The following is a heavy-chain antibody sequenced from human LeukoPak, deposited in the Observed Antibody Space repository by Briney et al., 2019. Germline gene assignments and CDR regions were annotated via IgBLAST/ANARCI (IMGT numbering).Heavy chain of an antibody. J-gene: IGHJ4*02. D-gene: IGHD6-19*01. Sequence: SETLSLTCTVSGGSISSYYWSWIRQPPGKGLEWIGYIYYSGSTNYNPSLKSRVTISVDTSKNQFSLKLSSVTAADTAVYYCARAPGYSSGWYNYWGQGTPVTVSS. V-gene: IGHV4-59*01. CDR2: IYYSGST. CDR3: ARAPGYSSGWYNY. CDR1: GGSISSYY.